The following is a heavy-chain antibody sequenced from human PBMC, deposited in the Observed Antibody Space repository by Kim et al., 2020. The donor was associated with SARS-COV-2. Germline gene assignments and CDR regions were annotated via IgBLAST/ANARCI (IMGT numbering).Heavy chain of an antibody. Sequence: KFQSRVTITADKSTSTAYMELGSLRSEDTAVYYCARGNSGYDFYYYGMDVWGQGTTVTVSS. CDR3: ARGNSGYDFYYYGMDV. J-gene: IGHJ6*02. D-gene: IGHD5-12*01. V-gene: IGHV1-69*02.